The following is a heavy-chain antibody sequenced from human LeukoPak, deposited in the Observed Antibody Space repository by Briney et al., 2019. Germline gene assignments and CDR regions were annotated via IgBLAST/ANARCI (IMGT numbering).Heavy chain of an antibody. CDR1: GYTFTGYY. Sequence: ASVKVSCKASGYTFTGYYMHWVRQAPGQGLEWMGWINPNSGGTNYAQKFQGRVTMTRDTSISTAYMELSRLRSDDTAVYYCARGVVPIYIAAGDYWGQGTLVTVSS. CDR3: ARGVVPIYIAAGDY. V-gene: IGHV1-2*02. CDR2: INPNSGGT. D-gene: IGHD6-13*01. J-gene: IGHJ4*02.